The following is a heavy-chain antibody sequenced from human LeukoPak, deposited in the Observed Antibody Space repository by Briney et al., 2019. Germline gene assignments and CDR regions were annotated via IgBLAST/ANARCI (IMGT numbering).Heavy chain of an antibody. CDR1: GGSISSSSYY. CDR3: ARGGVVQDQNNWFDP. D-gene: IGHD2-15*01. J-gene: IGHJ5*02. Sequence: SETLSLTCTVSGGSISSSSYYWGWIRQPPGKGLEWIGYIYYSGSTYYNPSLKSRVTISVDTSKNQFSLKLSSVTAADTAVYYCARGGVVQDQNNWFDPWGQGTLVTVSS. CDR2: IYYSGST. V-gene: IGHV4-31*03.